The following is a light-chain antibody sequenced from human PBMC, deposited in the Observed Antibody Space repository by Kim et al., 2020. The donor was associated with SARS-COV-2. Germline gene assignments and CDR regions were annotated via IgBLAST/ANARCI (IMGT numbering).Light chain of an antibody. CDR2: DAS. Sequence: LSVSPGERATLSCRASQNIRDNLAWYQQKPGQAPRLLIYDASTRATDIPARFSGSGSGTEFTLTISSLQSEDCALYYCQQYNEWRTFGQGTKLEI. V-gene: IGKV3-15*01. CDR3: QQYNEWRT. CDR1: QNIRDN. J-gene: IGKJ2*01.